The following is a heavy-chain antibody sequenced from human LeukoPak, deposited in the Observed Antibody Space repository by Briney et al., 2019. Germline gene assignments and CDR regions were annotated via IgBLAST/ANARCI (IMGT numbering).Heavy chain of an antibody. Sequence: SETLSLTCTVSGASVSSSSYYWAWIRQSPGKGLEWIGHVYFSWTTHYNPSHKSRVAVSVDTSRNQFSLRLNSVTAADTGLYFCARGVTRVYFDFWGQGALVTVSS. CDR3: ARGVTRVYFDF. D-gene: IGHD2-21*02. CDR2: VYFSWTT. J-gene: IGHJ4*02. V-gene: IGHV4-39*01. CDR1: GASVSSSSYY.